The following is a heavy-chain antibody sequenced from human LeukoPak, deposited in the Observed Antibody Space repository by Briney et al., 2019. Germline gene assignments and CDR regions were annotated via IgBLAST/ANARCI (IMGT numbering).Heavy chain of an antibody. CDR2: IYYSGST. CDR3: ARLQDWFDP. J-gene: IGHJ5*02. CDR1: GASITNYY. Sequence: SETLSLTCTVSGASITNYYWSWIRQPPGKGLEWIGYIYYSGSTNYNPSLKSRVTISVDTSKNQFSLKLSSVTAADTAVYYCARLQDWFDPWGQGTLVTVSS. V-gene: IGHV4-59*08.